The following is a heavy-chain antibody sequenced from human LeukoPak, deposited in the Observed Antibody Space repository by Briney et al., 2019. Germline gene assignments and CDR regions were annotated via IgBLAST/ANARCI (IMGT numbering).Heavy chain of an antibody. D-gene: IGHD4-17*01. V-gene: IGHV3-7*01. CDR2: IQQDGSNK. CDR3: ATQSYGLFAY. J-gene: IGHJ4*02. Sequence: GGSLRLSCAASEFSFKNYWMSWVRQAPGKGLEWVANIQQDGSNKFYADSVKGRFTISRDNARNPLYLQMNSLRPDDTAVYYCATQSYGLFAYWGQGTLVTVSS. CDR1: EFSFKNYW.